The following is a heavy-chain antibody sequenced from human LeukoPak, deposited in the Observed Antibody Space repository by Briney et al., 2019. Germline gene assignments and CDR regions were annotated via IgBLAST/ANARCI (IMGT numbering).Heavy chain of an antibody. Sequence: PGRSLRLSCAASGFTFSTYGMHWVRQAPGKGLEWVAFIRYDGSNKYYADSVKGRFTISRDNSKNTLYLQMNSLRAEDTAVYYCAKDTGNPYYYYYMDVWGKGTTVTISS. D-gene: IGHD2-8*02. J-gene: IGHJ6*03. V-gene: IGHV3-30*02. CDR2: IRYDGSNK. CDR3: AKDTGNPYYYYYMDV. CDR1: GFTFSTYG.